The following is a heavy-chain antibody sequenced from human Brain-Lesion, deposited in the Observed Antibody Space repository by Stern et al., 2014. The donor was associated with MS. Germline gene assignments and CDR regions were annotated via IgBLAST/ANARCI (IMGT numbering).Heavy chain of an antibody. CDR1: GFTFSDHY. J-gene: IGHJ4*02. CDR2: SRNKPNSYTT. CDR3: ARGFHSFDS. Sequence: EVQLVESGGGLVRPGGSLRLSCAVSGFTFSDHYMDWVRQAPGQGLEWVGRSRNKPNSYTTEYAASVKGRFTVSRDDSKNLLYLQMNSPKTDDTAVYYCARGFHSFDSWGQGTLVTVSS. V-gene: IGHV3-72*01.